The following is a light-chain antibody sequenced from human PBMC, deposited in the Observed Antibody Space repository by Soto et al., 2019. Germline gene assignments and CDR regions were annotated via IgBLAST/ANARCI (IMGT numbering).Light chain of an antibody. Sequence: DIQLTQSPSFLSASVGDSVTLTCRASQGISSFLAWYQLKPGKAPKLLIYAASTLQSGVPSRFSGSGSGTEFTLTISSLQPEDFATYYCQQVNSYPLTVGGGTKVDIK. CDR1: QGISSF. J-gene: IGKJ4*01. CDR3: QQVNSYPLT. V-gene: IGKV1-9*01. CDR2: AAS.